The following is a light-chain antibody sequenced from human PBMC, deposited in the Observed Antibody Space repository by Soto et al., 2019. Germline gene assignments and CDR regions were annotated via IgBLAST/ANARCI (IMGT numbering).Light chain of an antibody. CDR3: LQDYNYLGT. J-gene: IGKJ1*01. CDR1: QGIRND. Sequence: ALQMTHSPSSLSASVGDRVTITCRASQGIRNDLGWYQQKPGKAPKLLIYAASSLQSGVPSRFSGSGSGTDFTLTISSLQPEDFATYYCLQDYNYLGTFGQGTKVDIK. V-gene: IGKV1-6*01. CDR2: AAS.